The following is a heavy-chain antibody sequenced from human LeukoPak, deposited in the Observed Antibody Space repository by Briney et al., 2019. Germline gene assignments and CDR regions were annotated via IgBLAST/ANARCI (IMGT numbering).Heavy chain of an antibody. V-gene: IGHV1-18*04. J-gene: IGHJ5*02. D-gene: IGHD5-12*01. Sequence: GXSVKVSCKASGYTFTGFYMHWVRQAPGQGLEWMGWISAYNGNTNYAQKLQGRVTMTTDTSTSTAYMELRSLRSDDTAVYYCAREVHVEMATPYLDPWGQGTLVTVSS. CDR3: AREVHVEMATPYLDP. CDR2: ISAYNGNT. CDR1: GYTFTGFY.